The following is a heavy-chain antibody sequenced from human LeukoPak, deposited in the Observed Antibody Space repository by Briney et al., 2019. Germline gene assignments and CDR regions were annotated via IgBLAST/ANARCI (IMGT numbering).Heavy chain of an antibody. Sequence: SETLSLTCTVSGYSISSGYYWGWIRQPPGKGLEWIGSIYHSGSTYYNPSLKSRVTISVDTSKNQFSLKLSSVTAADTAVYYCARALLGISDGDSSFWFDPWGQGTLVTVSS. CDR2: IYHSGST. D-gene: IGHD4-17*01. J-gene: IGHJ5*02. CDR1: GYSISSGYY. CDR3: ARALLGISDGDSSFWFDP. V-gene: IGHV4-38-2*02.